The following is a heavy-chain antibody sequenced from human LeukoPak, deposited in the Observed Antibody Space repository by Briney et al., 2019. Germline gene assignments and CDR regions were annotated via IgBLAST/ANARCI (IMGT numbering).Heavy chain of an antibody. J-gene: IGHJ6*04. V-gene: IGHV3-21*01. CDR2: ISSSSSYI. CDR1: GFTFSSYS. D-gene: IGHD2-2*01. Sequence: GGSLRLSCAASGFTFSSYSMNWVRQAPGKGLEWVSSISSSSSYIYYADSVKGRFTISRDNAKSSLYLQMNSLRAEDTAVYYCARADRGYCSSTSCYYGMDVWGKGTTVTVSS. CDR3: ARADRGYCSSTSCYYGMDV.